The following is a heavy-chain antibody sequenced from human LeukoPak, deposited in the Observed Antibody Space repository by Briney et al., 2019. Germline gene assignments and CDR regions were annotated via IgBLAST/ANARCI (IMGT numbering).Heavy chain of an antibody. Sequence: GASVRVSCKASGYTFTGYYMHWVRQAPGQGLEWMGWITPNSGGTNYAQRFQGRVTMTRDTSISTAYMELSRLRSDDTAVYYCATGSGTYSPDYWGLGTVVTVSS. V-gene: IGHV1-2*02. D-gene: IGHD3-10*01. CDR2: ITPNSGGT. J-gene: IGHJ4*02. CDR1: GYTFTGYY. CDR3: ATGSGTYSPDY.